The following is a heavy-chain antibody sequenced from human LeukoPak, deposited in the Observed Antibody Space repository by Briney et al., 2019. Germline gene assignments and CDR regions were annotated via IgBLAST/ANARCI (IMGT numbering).Heavy chain of an antibody. CDR2: IYTSGST. D-gene: IGHD1-26*01. CDR1: GGSISSGSYY. CDR3: ARLDSGVRAFDI. J-gene: IGHJ3*02. Sequence: PSQTLSLTCTVSGGSISSGSYYWSWIRQPAGKGLEWIGRIYTSGSTNYNPSLKSRVTISVDTSKNQFSLKLSSVTAADTAVYYCARLDSGVRAFDIWGQGTIVTVSS. V-gene: IGHV4-61*02.